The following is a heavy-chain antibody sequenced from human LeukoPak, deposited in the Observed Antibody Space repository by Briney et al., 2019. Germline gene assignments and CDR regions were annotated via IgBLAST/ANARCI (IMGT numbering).Heavy chain of an antibody. CDR1: GFTFSSYA. V-gene: IGHV3-23*01. J-gene: IGHJ6*03. Sequence: PGGSLRPSCAASGFTFSSYAMSWVRQAPGKGLEWVSAISGSGGSTYYADSVKGRFTISRDNSKNTLYLQMNSLRAEDTAVYYCAKDRSYYDFWSGYENYYYYYMDVWGKGTTVTVSS. CDR3: AKDRSYYDFWSGYENYYYYYMDV. CDR2: ISGSGGST. D-gene: IGHD3-3*01.